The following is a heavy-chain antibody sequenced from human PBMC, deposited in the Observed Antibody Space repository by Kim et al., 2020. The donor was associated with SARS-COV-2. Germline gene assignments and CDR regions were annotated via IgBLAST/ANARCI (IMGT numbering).Heavy chain of an antibody. CDR2: ISDSGDGT. V-gene: IGHV3-23*01. CDR1: RFTFSSSA. D-gene: IGHD1-1*01. CDR3: ATTTEFDS. Sequence: GGSLRLSCAASRFTFSSSAMYWVRQAPGKGLEWVSGISDSGDGTNYADSVKGRFTISRDNSKNTLYLQMNSLRVEDTAVYHCATTTEFDSWGQGTLVTVSS. J-gene: IGHJ4*02.